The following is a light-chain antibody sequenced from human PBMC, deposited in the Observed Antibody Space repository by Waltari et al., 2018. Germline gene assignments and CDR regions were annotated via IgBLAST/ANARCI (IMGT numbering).Light chain of an antibody. V-gene: IGLV1-51*02. CDR2: GND. J-gene: IGLJ2*01. Sequence: QSVLTQPPSVSAATGQKVSISCSGSPSNIGNNYVSWYQQFPGEAPKVLIYGNDKRTTGIPDRFSGSKSGTSATLDITGLQTGDEAVYYCGTWDNTLSAVFGGGTKVTVL. CDR3: GTWDNTLSAV. CDR1: PSNIGNNY.